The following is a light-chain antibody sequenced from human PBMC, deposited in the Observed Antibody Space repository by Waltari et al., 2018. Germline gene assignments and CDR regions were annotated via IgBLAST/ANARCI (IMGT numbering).Light chain of an antibody. CDR2: RAS. V-gene: IGKV1-5*03. CDR1: QSIGNY. J-gene: IGKJ2*01. CDR3: QHFNSYPFI. Sequence: DIQMTQSPSTLSASVGDRVTITCRASQSIGNYLAWYQQKPGKAPKLLIFRASTLQREVPSRFSGSGSGTEFALTISGLQADDFATYFCQHFNSYPFIFGRGTKLEIK.